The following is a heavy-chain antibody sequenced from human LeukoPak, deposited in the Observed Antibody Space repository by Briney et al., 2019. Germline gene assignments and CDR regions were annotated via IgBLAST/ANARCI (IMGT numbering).Heavy chain of an antibody. CDR2: IYSGGST. D-gene: IGHD7-27*01. J-gene: IGHJ4*02. Sequence: GGSLRLSCAASGFTVSSNYMSWVRQAPGKGLEWVSVIYSGGSTYHADSVKGRFTISRDNSKNTLYLQMNSLRAEDTAVYYRARDAVHQTTGGFDYWGQGTLVTVSS. V-gene: IGHV3-53*01. CDR1: GFTVSSNY. CDR3: ARDAVHQTTGGFDY.